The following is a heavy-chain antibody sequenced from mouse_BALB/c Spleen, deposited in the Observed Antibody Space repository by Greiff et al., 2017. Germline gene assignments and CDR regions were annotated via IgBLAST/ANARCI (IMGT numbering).Heavy chain of an antibody. CDR3: AGLRSYYAMDY. CDR2: IYPGDGDT. D-gene: IGHD2-4*01. Sequence: QVQLKQSGPELVKPGASVKISCKASGYAFSSSWMNWVKQRPGQGLEWIGRIYPGDGDTNYNGKFKGKATLTADKSSSTAYMQLSSLTSVDSAVYFCAGLRSYYAMDYWGQGTSVTVSS. CDR1: GYAFSSSW. J-gene: IGHJ4*01. V-gene: IGHV1-82*01.